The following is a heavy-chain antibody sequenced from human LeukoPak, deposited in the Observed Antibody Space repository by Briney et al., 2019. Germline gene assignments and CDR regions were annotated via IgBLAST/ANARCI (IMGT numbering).Heavy chain of an antibody. CDR3: AKDRQWLVTGWFDP. V-gene: IGHV3-9*01. CDR1: GFTFDDYA. D-gene: IGHD6-19*01. CDR2: TSWNSGSI. J-gene: IGHJ5*02. Sequence: GRSLRLSCAASGFTFDDYAMHWVRQAPGKGLEWVSGTSWNSGSIGYADSVKGRFTISRDNAKNSLYLQMNSLRAEDTALYYCAKDRQWLVTGWFDPWGQGTLVTVSS.